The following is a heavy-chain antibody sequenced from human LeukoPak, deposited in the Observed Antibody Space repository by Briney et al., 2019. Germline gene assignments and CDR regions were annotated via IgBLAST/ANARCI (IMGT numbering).Heavy chain of an antibody. CDR3: ARGTHSSSPIPLDY. D-gene: IGHD6-6*01. CDR1: GGSMSTYY. V-gene: IGHV4-59*01. CDR2: IYYSGST. Sequence: SETLSLTCTVSGGSMSTYYWSWIRQTPGKGQEWIGYIYYSGSTNYNPSLKSRVTISVDTSKNQFSLKVNSVTAADTAVYYCARGTHSSSPIPLDYWGQGTLVTVSS. J-gene: IGHJ4*02.